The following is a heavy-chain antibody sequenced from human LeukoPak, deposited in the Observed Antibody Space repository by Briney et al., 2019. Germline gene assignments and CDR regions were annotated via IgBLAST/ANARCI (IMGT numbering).Heavy chain of an antibody. V-gene: IGHV4-4*07. J-gene: IGHJ3*02. D-gene: IGHD3-22*01. CDR3: ARSPYYYDSSGLRNAFGI. Sequence: SETLSLTCTVSGGSISSYYWSWIRQPAGKGLEWIGRIYTSGSTNYNPSLKSRVTMSVDTSKNQFSLKLSSVTAADTAVYYCARSPYYYDSSGLRNAFGIWGQGTMVTVSS. CDR1: GGSISSYY. CDR2: IYTSGST.